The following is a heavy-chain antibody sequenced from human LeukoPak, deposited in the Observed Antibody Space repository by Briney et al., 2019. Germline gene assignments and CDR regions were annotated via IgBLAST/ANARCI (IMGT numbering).Heavy chain of an antibody. V-gene: IGHV3-23*01. Sequence: GGSLRLSCVASEFTFSHYAMSWVRLIPGQGLECVSAIGGSGGMTYYADSVKGRFTISRDNSRNTLYLQMNSLRVEDTAVYYCARDHVVPTLLFDYWGQGTLVTVSS. J-gene: IGHJ4*02. CDR3: ARDHVVPTLLFDY. CDR1: EFTFSHYA. CDR2: IGGSGGMT. D-gene: IGHD5-12*01.